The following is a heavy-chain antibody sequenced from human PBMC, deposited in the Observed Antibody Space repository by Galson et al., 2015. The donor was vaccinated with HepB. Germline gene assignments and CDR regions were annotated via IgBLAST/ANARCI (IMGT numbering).Heavy chain of an antibody. V-gene: IGHV3-74*01. J-gene: IGHJ5*02. CDR3: ARVRYSGNYASSWLDP. Sequence: SLRLSCAASGFTLRSYWMHWVRQTPEKGLVWVSRINSDGSNTTYADSVKGRFTISRDNAKNTLYLRMNSLRAEDTGVYYCARVRYSGNYASSWLDPWGQGTLVAVSS. CDR1: GFTLRSYW. D-gene: IGHD1-26*01. CDR2: INSDGSNT.